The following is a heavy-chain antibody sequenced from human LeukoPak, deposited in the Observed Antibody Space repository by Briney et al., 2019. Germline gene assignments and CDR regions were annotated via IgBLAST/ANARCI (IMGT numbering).Heavy chain of an antibody. CDR3: ARNRQWRTFDY. J-gene: IGHJ4*02. CDR2: IYYSGST. CDR1: GGSISSYY. V-gene: IGHV4-59*01. Sequence: PSETLSLTCTVSGGSISSYYWSWIRQPPGKGLEWIGYIYYSGSTNYNPSLKSRVTISVDTSKNQFSLKLSSVTAADTAVYYCARNRQWRTFDYWGQGTLVTVFS. D-gene: IGHD6-19*01.